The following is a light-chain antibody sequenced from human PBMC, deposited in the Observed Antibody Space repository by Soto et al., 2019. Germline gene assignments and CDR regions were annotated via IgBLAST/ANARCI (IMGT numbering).Light chain of an antibody. CDR3: TAFSANRVYL. CDR2: GVH. Sequence: QSVRTQPIWVSGSPGQSITMSCTGNSNDIGTYDYVCWYQQHPGKAPRLLIHGVHNRSPGISGRFSASKSGLTASLTISGLQAEDEADYYCTAFSANRVYLFGPGTKVTVL. J-gene: IGLJ1*01. V-gene: IGLV2-14*01. CDR1: SNDIGTYDY.